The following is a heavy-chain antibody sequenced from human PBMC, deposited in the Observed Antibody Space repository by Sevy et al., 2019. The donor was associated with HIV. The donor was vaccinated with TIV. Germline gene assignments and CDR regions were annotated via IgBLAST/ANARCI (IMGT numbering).Heavy chain of an antibody. D-gene: IGHD6-19*01. V-gene: IGHV4-39*01. CDR3: GGPFLTYNSGWSYFDF. CDR1: GASISSTGYY. CDR2: IRYSGST. J-gene: IGHJ4*02. Sequence: SETLSLTCTVSGASISSTGYYWGWIRQPPGKGLEWIASIRYSGSTFYNLSLKSRVTISADTSKNQFSLKLNSVTAADTAIYYCGGPFLTYNSGWSYFDFWGQGTVVTVSS.